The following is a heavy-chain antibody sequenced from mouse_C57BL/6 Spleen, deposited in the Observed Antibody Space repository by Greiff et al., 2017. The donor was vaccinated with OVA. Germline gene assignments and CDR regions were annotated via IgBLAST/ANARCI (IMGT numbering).Heavy chain of an antibody. J-gene: IGHJ2*01. CDR1: GYAFSSYW. Sequence: VKLQESGAELVKPGASVKISCKASGYAFSSYWMNWVKQRPGKGLEWIGQIYPGDGDTNYNGKFKGKATLTADKSSSTAYMQLSSLTSEDSAVYFCARSDLYYVDYWGQGTTLTVSS. CDR2: IYPGDGDT. V-gene: IGHV1-80*01. CDR3: ARSDLYYVDY.